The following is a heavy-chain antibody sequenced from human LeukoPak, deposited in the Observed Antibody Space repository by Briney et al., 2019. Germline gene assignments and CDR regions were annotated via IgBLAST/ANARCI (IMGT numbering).Heavy chain of an antibody. CDR2: ISGSGINT. J-gene: IGHJ4*02. CDR3: AKDPLGYYKPFDY. V-gene: IGHV3-23*01. D-gene: IGHD3-9*01. CDR1: GFTFSNYA. Sequence: GGSLRLSCAASGFTFSNYAMSWVRQAPGKGLEWVSAISGSGINTYYADSVKGRFTISRDNSKNTLYLQMNSLRAEDTALYYCAKDPLGYYKPFDYWGQGTLVTVSS.